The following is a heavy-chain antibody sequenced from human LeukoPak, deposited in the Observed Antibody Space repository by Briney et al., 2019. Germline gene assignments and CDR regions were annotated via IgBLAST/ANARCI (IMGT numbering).Heavy chain of an antibody. D-gene: IGHD2-15*01. CDR2: IYHSGST. CDR3: ARLARGCSGGSCYLFDY. Sequence: SETLSLTCAVSGGSISSSNWWSWVRQPPGQGLEWIGEIYHSGSTNYNPSLKSRVTISVDKSKNQFSLKLSSVTAADTAMYYYARLARGCSGGSCYLFDYWGQGTLVTVSS. J-gene: IGHJ4*02. CDR1: GGSISSSNW. V-gene: IGHV4-4*02.